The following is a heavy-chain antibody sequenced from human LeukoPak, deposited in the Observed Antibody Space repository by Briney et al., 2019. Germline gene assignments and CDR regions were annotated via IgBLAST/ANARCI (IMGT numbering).Heavy chain of an antibody. CDR2: IYYSGST. CDR3: ATRYDFWSDVDY. J-gene: IGHJ4*02. V-gene: IGHV4-39*01. CDR1: GGSISSSSYY. Sequence: PSETLSLTCTVSGGSISSSSYYWGWIRQPPGKGLEWIGSIYYSGSTYYNPSLKSRVTISVDTSKNQFSLKLSSVTAADTAVYYCATRYDFWSDVDYWGQGTLVTVSS. D-gene: IGHD3-3*01.